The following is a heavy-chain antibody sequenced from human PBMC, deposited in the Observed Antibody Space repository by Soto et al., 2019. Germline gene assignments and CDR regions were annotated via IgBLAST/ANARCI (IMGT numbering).Heavy chain of an antibody. D-gene: IGHD3-3*01. J-gene: IGHJ5*02. CDR3: ARGQRFSDSFDP. CDR1: GASISGYY. Sequence: PSETLSLTCTVSGASISGYYWTWIRQSAGKGLEWIGRIYSSGGTKYNPSLKSRVTMSLDTSKNQFSLRLSSVTAADTAVYYCARGQRFSDSFDPWGQGTLVTVSS. V-gene: IGHV4-4*07. CDR2: IYSSGGT.